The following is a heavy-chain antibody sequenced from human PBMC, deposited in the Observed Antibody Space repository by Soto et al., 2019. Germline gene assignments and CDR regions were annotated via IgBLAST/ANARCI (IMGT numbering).Heavy chain of an antibody. V-gene: IGHV4-31*03. Sequence: PSETLSLTCTVSGGSISSGGYYWSWIRQHPGKGLEWIGYIYYSGSTYYNPSLKSRVTISVDTSKNQFSLKLSSVTAADTAVYYCARESRGIYCTNGVCYMHDEFDYWGQGTLVTVSS. J-gene: IGHJ4*02. CDR1: GGSISSGGYY. CDR2: IYYSGST. CDR3: ARESRGIYCTNGVCYMHDEFDY. D-gene: IGHD2-8*01.